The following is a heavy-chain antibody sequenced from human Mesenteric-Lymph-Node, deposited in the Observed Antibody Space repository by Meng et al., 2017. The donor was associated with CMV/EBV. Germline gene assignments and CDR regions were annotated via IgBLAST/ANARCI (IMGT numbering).Heavy chain of an antibody. D-gene: IGHD3-22*01. CDR2: FIPVVDRA. CDR1: GYTFIGYY. CDR3: ARSPGRVVVVTSSNYYYYSMDV. J-gene: IGHJ6*02. V-gene: IGHV1-46*01. Sequence: ASVKVSCKASGYTFIGYYMHWVRQTPGQGLEWMGGFIPVVDRARYAQKFQGRVTITADKSTSTSYMELSSLRSEDTAVYYCARSPGRVVVVTSSNYYYYSMDVWGQGTTVTVSS.